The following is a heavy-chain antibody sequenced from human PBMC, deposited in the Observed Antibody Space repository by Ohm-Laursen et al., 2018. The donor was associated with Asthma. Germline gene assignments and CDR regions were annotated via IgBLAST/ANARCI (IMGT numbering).Heavy chain of an antibody. CDR3: AREWGGMDV. Sequence: SLRLSCTASGFTFSNYWMHWVRQAPGKGLEWVAVIWYDGSNKYYADSVKGRFTISRDNSKNTLYLQMNSLRAEDTAVYYCAREWGGMDVWGPGTTVTVSS. CDR2: IWYDGSNK. V-gene: IGHV3-33*08. D-gene: IGHD1-26*01. J-gene: IGHJ6*02. CDR1: GFTFSNYW.